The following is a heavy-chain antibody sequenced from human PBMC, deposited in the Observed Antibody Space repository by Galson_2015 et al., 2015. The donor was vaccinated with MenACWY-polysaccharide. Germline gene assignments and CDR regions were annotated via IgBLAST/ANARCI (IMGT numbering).Heavy chain of an antibody. D-gene: IGHD3-10*01. CDR1: GYLFPSFA. CDR2: IYPSDSDV. Sequence: QSGAEVTKPGESLLISCRASGYLFPSFAIGWVRQMPGKGLEWLGIIYPSDSDVKYNPSFQGQVTFSADRSTNTAYLQWSSLKASDSAMYYCARRDHGTGSMDVWGQGTTVTVSS. J-gene: IGHJ6*02. V-gene: IGHV5-51*01. CDR3: ARRDHGTGSMDV.